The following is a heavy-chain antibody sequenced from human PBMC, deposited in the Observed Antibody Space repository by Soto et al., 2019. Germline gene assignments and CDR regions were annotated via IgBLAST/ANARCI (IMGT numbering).Heavy chain of an antibody. J-gene: IGHJ5*02. CDR2: INPTGGT. CDR3: ATRITVFGLLIPPFDP. CDR1: GGSLNGYY. Sequence: PSETLSLTCAVYGGSLNGYYWNWIRQPPGKGLEWIGEINPTGGTHYNPSPKSRVTMSVDTSKNQFSLWLSSVTAADTAIYYCATRITVFGLLIPPFDPWGQGTQVTVSS. V-gene: IGHV4-34*01. D-gene: IGHD3-3*01.